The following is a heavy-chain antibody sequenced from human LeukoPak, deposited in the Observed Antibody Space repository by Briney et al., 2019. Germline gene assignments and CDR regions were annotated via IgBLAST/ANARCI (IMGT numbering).Heavy chain of an antibody. V-gene: IGHV3-74*03. CDR1: GFTFSIYW. J-gene: IGHJ4*02. CDR3: ARVHGSGLVFDY. Sequence: PGGSLRLSCAASGFTFSIYWMHWVRRAPGKGLVGVSRINSDGGNTMYADSVKGRFTISRDNAKNTLYLQMNSLRVEDTAVYYCARVHGSGLVFDYWGQGTLVTVSS. D-gene: IGHD6-19*01. CDR2: INSDGGNT.